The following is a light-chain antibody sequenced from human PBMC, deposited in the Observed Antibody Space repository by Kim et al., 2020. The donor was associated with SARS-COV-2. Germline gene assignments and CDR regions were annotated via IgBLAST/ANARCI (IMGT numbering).Light chain of an antibody. Sequence: ASVGDRVTITCRASQSISSWLAWYQQKLGKAPKLLIYDASNLESGVPSRFSGSGSGTEFTLTISSLQPDDFATYYCQQYSSYSLTFGGGTKVDIK. CDR2: DAS. V-gene: IGKV1-5*01. J-gene: IGKJ4*01. CDR1: QSISSW. CDR3: QQYSSYSLT.